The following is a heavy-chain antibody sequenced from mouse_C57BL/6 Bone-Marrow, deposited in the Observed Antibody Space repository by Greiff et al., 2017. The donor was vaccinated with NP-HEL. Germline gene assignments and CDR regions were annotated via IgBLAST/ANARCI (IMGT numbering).Heavy chain of an antibody. D-gene: IGHD1-1*01. V-gene: IGHV1-26*01. J-gene: IGHJ1*03. CDR3: ARTTYGSSPFYWYFDV. CDR1: GYTFTDYY. CDR2: INPNNGGT. Sequence: VQLQQSGPELVKPGASVKISCKASGYTFTDYYMNWVKQSHGKSLEWIGDINPNNGGTSYNQKFKGKATLTVDKSSSTAYMELRSLTSEDSAVYDCARTTYGSSPFYWYFDVWGTGTTVTVSS.